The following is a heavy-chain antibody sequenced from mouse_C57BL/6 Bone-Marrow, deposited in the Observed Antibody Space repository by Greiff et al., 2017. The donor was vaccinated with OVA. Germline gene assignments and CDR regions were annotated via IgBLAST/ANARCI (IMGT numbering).Heavy chain of an antibody. D-gene: IGHD6-1*01. CDR2: IDPSDSYT. J-gene: IGHJ2*01. CDR1: GYTFTSYW. Sequence: QVQLKQPGAQLVMPGASVKLSCKASGYTFTSYWMHWVKQRPGQGLEWIGEIDPSDSYTNYNQKFKGTSTLTVDKSSSTAYMQLSSLTSEDSAVYYCARAAGYYFDYWGQGTTLTVSS. CDR3: ARAAGYYFDY. V-gene: IGHV1-69*01.